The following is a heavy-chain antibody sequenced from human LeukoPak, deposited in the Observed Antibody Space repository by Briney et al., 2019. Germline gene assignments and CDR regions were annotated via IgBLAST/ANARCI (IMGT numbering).Heavy chain of an antibody. J-gene: IGHJ5*02. CDR2: LFHSGVT. V-gene: IGHV4-59*07. D-gene: IGHD6-13*01. Sequence: PSHTLSLTCSVSGDSITSYYWRWIRQPPGRGLEWIGYLFHSGVTNYNPSLKSRINLSLDTSKNQFSLKLKSVTAAAMAVYFCARRAAWLGPWGEGTLV. CDR1: GDSITSYY. CDR3: ARRAAWLGP.